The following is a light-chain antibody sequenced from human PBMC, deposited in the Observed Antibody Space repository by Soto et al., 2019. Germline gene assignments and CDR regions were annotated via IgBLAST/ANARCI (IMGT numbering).Light chain of an antibody. CDR2: EVN. J-gene: IGLJ1*01. CDR1: SSDVGGYNY. Sequence: QSVLTQPPSASGSPGQSVAISCTGTSSDVGGYNYVSWYQQHPGKAPKLMIYEVNKRPSGVPDRFSGSKSGNTASLTVSGLQAEDEADYYCSSYAGSRNVLGTGTKVTVL. V-gene: IGLV2-8*01. CDR3: SSYAGSRNV.